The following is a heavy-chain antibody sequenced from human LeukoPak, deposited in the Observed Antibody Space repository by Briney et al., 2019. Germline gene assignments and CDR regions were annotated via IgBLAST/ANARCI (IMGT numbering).Heavy chain of an antibody. J-gene: IGHJ4*02. CDR3: ARSPPNYYGSGSLFDY. Sequence: SGPALVKPTQTLTLTCTFSGFSLSTSGMCVSWIRQPPGKSLEWLARIDWDDDKYYSTSLKTRLTISKDTSKNQVVLTMTNIDPVDTATYYCARSPPNYYGSGSLFDYWGQGTLVTVSS. D-gene: IGHD3-10*01. CDR2: IDWDDDK. V-gene: IGHV2-70*11. CDR1: GFSLSTSGMC.